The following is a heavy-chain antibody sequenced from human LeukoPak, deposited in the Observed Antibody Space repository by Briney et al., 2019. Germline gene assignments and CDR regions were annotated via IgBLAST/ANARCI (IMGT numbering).Heavy chain of an antibody. V-gene: IGHV5-51*01. CDR1: GYSFTTYW. CDR2: IYPGDSDT. Sequence: GESLKISCKGSGYSFTTYWIAWVRQMPGKGPEWMGIIYPGDSDTRYSPSFQGQVTISADKSISTAYLQWSSLKASDTAMYYCASARPDYDFWSGYKYWGQGTLVTVSS. J-gene: IGHJ4*02. CDR3: ASARPDYDFWSGYKY. D-gene: IGHD3-3*01.